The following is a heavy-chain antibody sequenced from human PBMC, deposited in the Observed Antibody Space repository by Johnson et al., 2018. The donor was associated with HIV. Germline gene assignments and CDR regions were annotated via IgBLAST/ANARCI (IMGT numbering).Heavy chain of an antibody. CDR3: TTELIVVIPIGAFDV. D-gene: IGHD3-16*01. CDR2: IKTKADGGTT. CDR1: GFSFSNTW. J-gene: IGHJ3*01. V-gene: IGHV3-15*01. Sequence: VQLVESGGGLVQPGRSLKLSCAASGFSFSNTWMSWVRQAPGKGLEWVARIKTKADGGTTDYAAPVKGRFTISREDSKNTVYLQMNGLKIEDTAVYYCTTELIVVIPIGAFDVWGQGTMVTVS.